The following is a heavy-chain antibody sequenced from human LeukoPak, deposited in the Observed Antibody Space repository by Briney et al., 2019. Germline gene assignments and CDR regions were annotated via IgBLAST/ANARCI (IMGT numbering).Heavy chain of an antibody. J-gene: IGHJ4*02. Sequence: PGGSLRLSCSASGFTFSSYAMHWVRQAPGKGLEYVSGISTYGNSTYYADSVKGRFTISRDNSKDTVYLQMSSLRAEDTAVYYCVKREGGTYFFDYWGQGTLVTVSS. CDR2: ISTYGNST. CDR3: VKREGGTYFFDY. D-gene: IGHD2-15*01. CDR1: GFTFSSYA. V-gene: IGHV3-64D*09.